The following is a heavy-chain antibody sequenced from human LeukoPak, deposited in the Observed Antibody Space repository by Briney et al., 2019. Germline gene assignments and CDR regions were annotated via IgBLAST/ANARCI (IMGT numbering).Heavy chain of an antibody. CDR3: ARDISTSMVRPLYYFEY. CDR2: LYRSGST. D-gene: IGHD3-10*01. CDR1: GYSISSGYY. V-gene: IGHV4-38-2*02. J-gene: IGHJ4*02. Sequence: TPSETLSLTCTVSGYSISSGYYWGWIRQPPGKGLEWIGSLYRSGSTYYNPSLKSRVTISVDTSTNQFSLKLSSVTAADTAVYYCARDISTSMVRPLYYFEYWGQGTLVTVSS.